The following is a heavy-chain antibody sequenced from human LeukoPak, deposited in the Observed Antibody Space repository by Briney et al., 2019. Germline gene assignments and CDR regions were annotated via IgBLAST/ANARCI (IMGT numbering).Heavy chain of an antibody. CDR3: ARYSTGSCFDY. CDR1: GFTFSSYS. Sequence: PGGSLRLSCAASGFTFSSYSMNWVRQAPGKGLEWVSYISSNTIYYADSVKGRFTISRDNAKNSLYLQMNSLRAEDTAVYYCARYSTGSCFDYWGQGTLVTVSS. J-gene: IGHJ4*02. V-gene: IGHV3-48*01. D-gene: IGHD6-25*01. CDR2: ISSNTI.